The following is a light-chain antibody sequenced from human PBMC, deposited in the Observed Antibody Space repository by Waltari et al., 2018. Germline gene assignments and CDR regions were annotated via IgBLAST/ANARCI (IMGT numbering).Light chain of an antibody. J-gene: IGLJ3*02. CDR1: NSDIGGYNY. V-gene: IGLV2-14*03. CDR3: SSFTSSATWV. CDR2: GVS. Sequence: QSALTQPASLSGSPRQSITISCTATNSDIGGYNYVSWYQHHSGKAPKLMIFGVSDRPSGVSNRFSGSKSGNTASLTISELQADDEADYYCSSFTSSATWVFGGGTKLTVL.